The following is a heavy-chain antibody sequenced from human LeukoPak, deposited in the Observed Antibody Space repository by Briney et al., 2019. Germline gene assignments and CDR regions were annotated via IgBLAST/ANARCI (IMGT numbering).Heavy chain of an antibody. V-gene: IGHV4-39*01. CDR2: IYYSGNT. CDR3: ARWDYDSSGYWGAPDDAFDI. J-gene: IGHJ3*02. Sequence: SETLSLTCTVSGGSISSRSYYWGWIRQPPGTGLEWIGSIYYSGNTYYNPSLKSRVTISVDTSKNQFSLKLSSVTAADTAVYYCARWDYDSSGYWGAPDDAFDIWGQGTMVTVSS. CDR1: GGSISSRSYY. D-gene: IGHD3-22*01.